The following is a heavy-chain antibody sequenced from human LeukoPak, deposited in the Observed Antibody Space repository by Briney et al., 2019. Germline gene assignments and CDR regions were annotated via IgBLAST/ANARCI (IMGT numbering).Heavy chain of an antibody. J-gene: IGHJ4*02. CDR2: IWYDGSNK. CDR3: AKDTSKWELLLGFDY. CDR1: GFTFSSYG. D-gene: IGHD1-26*01. Sequence: GGSLRLSCAASGFTFSSYGMHWVRQAPGKGLEWLPVIWYDGSNKYYADSVKGRFTISRDNSKNTLYLQMNSLRAEDTAVYYCAKDTSKWELLLGFDYWGQGTLVTVSS. V-gene: IGHV3-33*06.